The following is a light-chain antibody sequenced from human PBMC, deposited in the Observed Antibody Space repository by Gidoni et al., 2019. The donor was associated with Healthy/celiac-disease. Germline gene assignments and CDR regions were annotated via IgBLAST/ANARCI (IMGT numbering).Light chain of an antibody. CDR1: QSVSSN. V-gene: IGKV3-15*01. CDR3: QQYNNWPPLT. CDR2: GAS. Sequence: EIVMTQSPATLSVSPGERATLSCRASQSVSSNLAWYQQSPGQAPRLLIYGASTRATGIPARFSGSGSGTEFTLTISSLQSEDCAVYYCQQYNNWPPLTFGGGTKVEIK. J-gene: IGKJ4*01.